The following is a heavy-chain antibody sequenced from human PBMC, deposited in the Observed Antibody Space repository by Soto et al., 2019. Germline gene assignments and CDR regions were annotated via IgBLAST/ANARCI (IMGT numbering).Heavy chain of an antibody. D-gene: IGHD1-1*01. V-gene: IGHV2-5*02. CDR2: LYWDDTR. CDR3: AHYTTDTYFDV. J-gene: IGHJ6*04. Sequence: QITLEESRPTLVKPTQTLTLTCSFSGFSLYTRGVGVGWIRQPPGKALEWLALLYWDDTRRYNPSLKNSRTIAKDTSENQVVLTMTNMDPVDTGTYFCAHYTTDTYFDVWGKGTTVTVSS. CDR1: GFSLYTRGVG.